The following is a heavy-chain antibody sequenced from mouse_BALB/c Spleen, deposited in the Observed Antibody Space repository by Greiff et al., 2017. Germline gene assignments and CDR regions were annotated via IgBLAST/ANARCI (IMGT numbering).Heavy chain of an antibody. CDR3: ARGRYDYAMDY. D-gene: IGHD2-14*01. CDR2: IYPSDSYT. CDR1: GYTFTSYW. J-gene: IGHJ4*01. V-gene: IGHV1-69*02. Sequence: VQLQQPGAELVRPGASVKLSCKASGYTFTSYWINWVKQRPGQGLEWIGNIYPSDSYTNYNQKFKDKATLTVDKSSSTAYMQLSSLTSENSAVYFCARGRYDYAMDYWGQGTSVTVSS.